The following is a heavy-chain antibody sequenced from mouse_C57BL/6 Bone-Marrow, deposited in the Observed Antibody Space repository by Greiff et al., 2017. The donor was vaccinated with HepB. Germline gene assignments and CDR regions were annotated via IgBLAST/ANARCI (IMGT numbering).Heavy chain of an antibody. D-gene: IGHD1-2*01. CDR2: SRNKANDYTT. V-gene: IGHV7-1*01. J-gene: IGHJ1*03. CDR3: ARDVTTASYWYFDV. CDR1: GFTFSDFY. Sequence: EVQVVESGGGLVQSGRSLRLSCATSGFTFSDFYMEWVRQAPGKGLEWIAASRNKANDYTTEYSASVKGRFIVSRDTSQSILYLQMNALRAEDTAIYYSARDVTTASYWYFDVWGTGTTVTVSS.